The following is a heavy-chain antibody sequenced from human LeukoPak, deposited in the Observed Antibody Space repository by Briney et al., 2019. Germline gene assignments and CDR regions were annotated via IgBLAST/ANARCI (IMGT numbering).Heavy chain of an antibody. CDR2: FDPEDGET. CDR1: GYTLTELS. Sequence: ASVKVSCKVSGYTLTELSMHWVRQAPGKGLEWMGGFDPEDGETIYAQKFQGRVTMTEDTSTDTAYMELSSLRSEDTAVYYCATLVLLWFGELVDVWGQGTTVTVSS. J-gene: IGHJ6*02. CDR3: ATLVLLWFGELVDV. D-gene: IGHD3-10*01. V-gene: IGHV1-24*01.